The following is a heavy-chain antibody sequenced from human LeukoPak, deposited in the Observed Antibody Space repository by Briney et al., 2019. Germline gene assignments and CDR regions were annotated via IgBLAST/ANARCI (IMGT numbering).Heavy chain of an antibody. Sequence: GGSLRLSCAASGFTFSDYYMTWIRQAPAKGLECVSYISSSSDYTTYTHPVKGRFTIYRENPKNSLYLQMNSLRAEDTALYYCARIKVGTTNRFDYWGQGTLVTVSS. CDR3: ARIKVGTTNRFDY. D-gene: IGHD1-26*01. CDR1: GFTFSDYY. V-gene: IGHV3-11*03. CDR2: ISSSSDYT. J-gene: IGHJ4*02.